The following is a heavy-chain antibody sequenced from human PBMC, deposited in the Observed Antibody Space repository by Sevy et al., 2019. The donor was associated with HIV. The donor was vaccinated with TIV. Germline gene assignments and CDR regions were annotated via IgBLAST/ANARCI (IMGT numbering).Heavy chain of an antibody. D-gene: IGHD3-16*01. J-gene: IGHJ5*02. V-gene: IGHV3-7*01. Sequence: GGSLRLSCAGSGFNFSDYGLSWVRQSPGRGLEWVARVKEDGSDEGYVDSVKGRFTVSRDNAKRSRRLEMKSPRADDTPVYFGARMGGPYRGFAHWGQGTLVTVSS. CDR3: ARMGGPYRGFAH. CDR2: VKEDGSDE. CDR1: GFNFSDYG.